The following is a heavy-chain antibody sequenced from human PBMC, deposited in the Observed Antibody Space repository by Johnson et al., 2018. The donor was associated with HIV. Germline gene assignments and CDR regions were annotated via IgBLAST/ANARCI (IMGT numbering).Heavy chain of an antibody. CDR2: ISYDGSNE. CDR3: AREMATICPQNFCDAFDI. V-gene: IGHV3-30*19. Sequence: QVQLVESGGGVVQPGGSLRLSCAASVFTFSSYGMHWVRQAPGKGLEWVAVISYDGSNEYSGDSVKGRFTISRDNSKNTLYLQMNSLRAEDTAVYYCAREMATICPQNFCDAFDIWGQGTMVTVSS. J-gene: IGHJ3*02. D-gene: IGHD5-24*01. CDR1: VFTFSSYG.